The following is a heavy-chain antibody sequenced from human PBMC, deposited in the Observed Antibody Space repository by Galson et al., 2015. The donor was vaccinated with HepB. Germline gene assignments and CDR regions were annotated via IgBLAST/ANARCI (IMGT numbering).Heavy chain of an antibody. D-gene: IGHD3-3*01. Sequence: SVKVSCKASGYTFTDYVVNWVRQAPGQGLEWMGWLNTNTGKPTYAPGFAGRFVFSLDTSVTTAYLQISSLETDDTAVYYCARSPLRFLDWLPYYDYCYMDVWDEGTTVTVSS. CDR2: LNTNTGKP. CDR1: GYTFTDYV. CDR3: ARSPLRFLDWLPYYDYCYMDV. V-gene: IGHV7-4-1*02. J-gene: IGHJ6*03.